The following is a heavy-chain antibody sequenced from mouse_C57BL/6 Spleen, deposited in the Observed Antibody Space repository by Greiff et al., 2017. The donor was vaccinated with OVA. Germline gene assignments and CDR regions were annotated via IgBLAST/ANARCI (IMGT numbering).Heavy chain of an antibody. Sequence: QVQLQQSGAELVKPGASVKISCKASGYAFSSYWMNWVKQRPGKGLEWIGQIYPGDGDTNYHGKFKGKATLTADKSSSTAYMQLSSLTSEDSAVYFCARRDYYGSSYDYAMDYWGQGTSVTVSS. CDR2: IYPGDGDT. D-gene: IGHD1-1*01. J-gene: IGHJ4*01. V-gene: IGHV1-80*01. CDR1: GYAFSSYW. CDR3: ARRDYYGSSYDYAMDY.